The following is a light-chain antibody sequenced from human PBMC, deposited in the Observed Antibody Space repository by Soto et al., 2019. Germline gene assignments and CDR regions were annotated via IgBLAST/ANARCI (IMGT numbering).Light chain of an antibody. CDR3: LQDYNYPYT. CDR2: AAS. CDR1: QDISND. Sequence: AIQMTQSPSSLSASVGDRVTITCRAGQDISNDLGWYQQKPGKAPKLLIYAASNLQSGVPSRFSGSGSGTDFTLTISSLQPEDFATYYCLQDYNYPYTFGQGTKLEIK. V-gene: IGKV1-6*01. J-gene: IGKJ2*01.